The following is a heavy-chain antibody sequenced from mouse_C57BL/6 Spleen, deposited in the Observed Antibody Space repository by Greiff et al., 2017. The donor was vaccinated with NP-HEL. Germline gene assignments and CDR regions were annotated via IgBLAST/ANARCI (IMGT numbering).Heavy chain of an antibody. D-gene: IGHD2-4*01. CDR2: ISYDGSN. Sequence: VQLKESGPGLVKPSQSLSLTCSVTGYSITSGYYWNWIRQFPGNKLEWMGYISYDGSNNYNPSLKNRISITRDTSKNQFFLKLNSVTTEDTATYYCARDYDYDPYFDYWGQGTTLTVSS. CDR1: GYSITSGYY. CDR3: ARDYDYDPYFDY. J-gene: IGHJ2*01. V-gene: IGHV3-6*01.